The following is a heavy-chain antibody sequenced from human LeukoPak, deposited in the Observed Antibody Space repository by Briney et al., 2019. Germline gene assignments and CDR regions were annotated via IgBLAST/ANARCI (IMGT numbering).Heavy chain of an antibody. D-gene: IGHD1-26*01. J-gene: IGHJ4*02. CDR2: IKADGSGK. CDR3: AYRNNFEY. Sequence: GGSLRLSCAASGFSFSGHWMNWVRQPPGKGLEWAANIKADGSGKYYVDSVKGRFTISRDDAKRTVDLQMDNLRAEDTAIYYCAYRNNFEYWGQGALVTVSS. V-gene: IGHV3-7*05. CDR1: GFSFSGHW.